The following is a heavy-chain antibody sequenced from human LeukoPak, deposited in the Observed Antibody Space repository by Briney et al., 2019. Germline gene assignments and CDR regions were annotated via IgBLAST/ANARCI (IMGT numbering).Heavy chain of an antibody. CDR3: AKNRDSSDYPRDFDF. CDR1: GFTFSSYG. J-gene: IGHJ4*02. CDR2: IRHDGSYQ. Sequence: GGSLRLSXAAFGFTFSSYGMHWVRRTPGKGLEWVAFIRHDGSYQQYADSVKGRFTVSRDNSKDMVYLQMNSLRTEDTAVYYCAKNRDSSDYPRDFDFWGQGTLVTVSS. V-gene: IGHV3-30*02. D-gene: IGHD3-22*01.